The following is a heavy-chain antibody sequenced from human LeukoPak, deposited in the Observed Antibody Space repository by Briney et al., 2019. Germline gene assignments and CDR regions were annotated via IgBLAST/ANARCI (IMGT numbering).Heavy chain of an antibody. CDR2: ITVSGSTK. V-gene: IGHV3-48*03. D-gene: IGHD2-2*01. CDR1: GFTFSSYE. Sequence: GGSLRLSCAASGFTFSSYEMNWVRQAPGKGLEWVSYITVSGSTKYYTDSVKGRFTISRDNAKNSLYLQMNSLRDEDTAVYYCAGYLQHWGQGTLVTVSS. J-gene: IGHJ1*01. CDR3: AGYLQH.